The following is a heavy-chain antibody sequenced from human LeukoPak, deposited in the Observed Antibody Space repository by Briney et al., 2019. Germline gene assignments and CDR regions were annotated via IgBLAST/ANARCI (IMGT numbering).Heavy chain of an antibody. CDR3: ARVPTYCSSTSCPWDY. V-gene: IGHV3-30*02. J-gene: IGHJ4*02. CDR2: IRFDGTNK. D-gene: IGHD2-2*01. Sequence: PEGSLRLSCAASGFTFSTFGMHWVRQTPGKGLESVAFIRFDGTNKYYADSVKGRFTISRGSSKNTLYLQMNSLRAEDTAVYYCARVPTYCSSTSCPWDYWGQGTLVTVSS. CDR1: GFTFSTFG.